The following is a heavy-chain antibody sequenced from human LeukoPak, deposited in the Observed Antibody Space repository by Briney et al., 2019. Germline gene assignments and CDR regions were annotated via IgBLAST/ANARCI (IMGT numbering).Heavy chain of an antibody. Sequence: SETLSLTCTVSGGSIGSYYWSWIRQPPGKGLEWIGYIYYSGSTNYNPSLKSRVTISVDTSKNQFSLKLSSVTAADTAVYYCARHPTYYYDSSGYPGEMDVWGQGTTVTVSS. CDR2: IYYSGST. CDR1: GGSIGSYY. CDR3: ARHPTYYYDSSGYPGEMDV. J-gene: IGHJ6*02. V-gene: IGHV4-59*08. D-gene: IGHD3-22*01.